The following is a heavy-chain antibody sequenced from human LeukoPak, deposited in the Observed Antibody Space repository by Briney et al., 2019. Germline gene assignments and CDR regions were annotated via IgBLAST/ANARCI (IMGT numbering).Heavy chain of an antibody. V-gene: IGHV3-21*04. Sequence: GGSLRLSCAASGFTFSSHTINWVRQAPGKGLEWVSSISSSSSYIYYADSVKGRFTISRDNAKNSLYLQMNSLRAEDTAVYYCARDFSGGGYSYGCPDYWGQGTWSPSPQ. CDR1: GFTFSSHT. CDR2: ISSSSSYI. CDR3: ARDFSGGGYSYGCPDY. D-gene: IGHD5-18*01. J-gene: IGHJ4*02.